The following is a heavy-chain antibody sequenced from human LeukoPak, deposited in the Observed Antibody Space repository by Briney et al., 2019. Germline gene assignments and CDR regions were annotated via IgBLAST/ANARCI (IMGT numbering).Heavy chain of an antibody. CDR2: IIPIFGTA. V-gene: IGHV1-69*13. J-gene: IGHJ4*02. CDR3: ARALYSSGWYWYYFDY. Sequence: SVQVSCKASGGTFSSYAISWVRQAPGQGLEWMGGIIPIFGTANYAQKFQGRVTITADESTSTAYMELSSLRSEDTAVYYCARALYSSGWYWYYFDYWGQGTLVTVSS. D-gene: IGHD6-19*01. CDR1: GGTFSSYA.